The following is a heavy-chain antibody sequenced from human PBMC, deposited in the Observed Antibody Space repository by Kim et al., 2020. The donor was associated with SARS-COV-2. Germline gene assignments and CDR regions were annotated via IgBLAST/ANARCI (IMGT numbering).Heavy chain of an antibody. Sequence: GGYLRLSCAASGFTFSSYDMHWVRQATGKGLEWVSAIGTAGDTYYPGSVKGRFTISRENAKNSLYLQMNSLRAGDTAVYYCARLRGGDWEGAFDIWGQGTMVTVSS. CDR1: GFTFSSYD. V-gene: IGHV3-13*04. CDR3: ARLRGGDWEGAFDI. D-gene: IGHD2-21*02. J-gene: IGHJ3*02. CDR2: IGTAGDT.